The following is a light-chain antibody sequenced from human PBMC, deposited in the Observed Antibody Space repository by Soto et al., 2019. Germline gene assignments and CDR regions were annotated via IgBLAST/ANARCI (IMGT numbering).Light chain of an antibody. Sequence: WYLQKPGQSPRALIYLGSNRASGVPDRISGSVSGTDFTLKISRVEAEDVGVYYCTQCLHPLNTFGQLTRLAIK. V-gene: IGKV2-28*01. CDR2: LGS. CDR3: TQCLHPLNT. J-gene: IGKJ2*01.